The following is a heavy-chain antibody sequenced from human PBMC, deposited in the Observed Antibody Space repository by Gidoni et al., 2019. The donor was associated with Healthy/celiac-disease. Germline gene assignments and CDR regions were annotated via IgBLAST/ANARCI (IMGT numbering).Heavy chain of an antibody. CDR2: SNHSGST. J-gene: IGHJ4*02. Sequence: QVQLQQWGAGLLKRSGNRSLNCAVYGGSFSGYNLSWIREPPGKGLEWIGESNHSGSTNYTPSLKSRVTISVETSTIQFSLKLSSVTASHTAVYYCARVSIAAIDYWGQGTLVPVSS. CDR3: ARVSIAAIDY. V-gene: IGHV4-34*01. D-gene: IGHD2-15*01. CDR1: GGSFSGYN.